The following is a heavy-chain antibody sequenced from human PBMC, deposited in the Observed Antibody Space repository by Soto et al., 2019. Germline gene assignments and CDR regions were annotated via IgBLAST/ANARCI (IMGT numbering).Heavy chain of an antibody. V-gene: IGHV1-69*01. CDR3: ATHGLGVSSPPYFDN. Sequence: QLVQSGSEVKKPGSSVKVSCQASGGTFSGYVVTWVRQAPGQGLEWMGEFVPLFGSTNYAQRFSGRITKTAEESTSTAYMELRTLRSHDTAVYYCATHGLGVSSPPYFDNWGQGTLVTVSS. J-gene: IGHJ4*02. CDR2: FVPLFGST. CDR1: GGTFSGYV. D-gene: IGHD3-16*01.